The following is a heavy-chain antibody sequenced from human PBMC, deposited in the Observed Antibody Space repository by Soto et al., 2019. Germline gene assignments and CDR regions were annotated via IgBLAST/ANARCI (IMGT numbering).Heavy chain of an antibody. J-gene: IGHJ6*03. CDR2: FIPIQGKA. V-gene: IGHV1-69*02. Sequence: QVQLVQSGAEVKKPGSSVKVSCEASGGTFTNYIFSWVRQAPGQGLEWMGRFIPIQGKADYALKFQDRVTFTADESTKTVYMEMRGLRPEDTALYFFARSFVIVHIGYMDVWGKGTAISVSS. D-gene: IGHD2-15*01. CDR1: GGTFTNYI. CDR3: ARSFVIVHIGYMDV.